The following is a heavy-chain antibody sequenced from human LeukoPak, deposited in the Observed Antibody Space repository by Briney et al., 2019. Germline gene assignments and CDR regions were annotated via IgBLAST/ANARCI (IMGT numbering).Heavy chain of an antibody. Sequence: ASVKVSCKASGYTFTGYYMHWVRQAPGQGLEWMGWINPNSGGTNYAQKFQGRATMTRDTSISTAYMELSRLRSDDTAVYYCARSKPYGSGSYYLDAFDIWGQGTMVTVSS. CDR1: GYTFTGYY. V-gene: IGHV1-2*02. CDR3: ARSKPYGSGSYYLDAFDI. J-gene: IGHJ3*02. D-gene: IGHD3-10*01. CDR2: INPNSGGT.